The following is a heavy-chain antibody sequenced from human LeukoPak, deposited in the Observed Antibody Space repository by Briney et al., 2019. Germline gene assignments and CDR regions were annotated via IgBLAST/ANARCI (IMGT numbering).Heavy chain of an antibody. V-gene: IGHV4-59*04. CDR3: ARSVAGNFDY. D-gene: IGHD6-19*01. CDR2: IYHSGST. Sequence: PSETLSLTCTVSGGSISSYYWSWIRQPPGKGLEWIGNIYHSGSTYYNPSLKSRVTISIDTSKNQFSLKLNSVTAADTAVYYCARSVAGNFDYWGQGTLVTVSS. CDR1: GGSISSYY. J-gene: IGHJ4*02.